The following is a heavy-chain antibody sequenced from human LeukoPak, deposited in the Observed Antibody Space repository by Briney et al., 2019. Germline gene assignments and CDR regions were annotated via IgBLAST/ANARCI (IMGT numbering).Heavy chain of an antibody. CDR2: ISGSSGII. CDR3: ARGSTYYESSGHVPFDY. D-gene: IGHD3-22*01. Sequence: GRSLSLSCAASGFTFNTYTMNWVSQAPGKGLEWVSYISGSSGIIDYADSVRGRFTISRDNAKNSLYLQMNSLRAEDTAVYYCARGSTYYESSGHVPFDYWGQGTLVTVSS. CDR1: GFTFNTYT. J-gene: IGHJ4*02. V-gene: IGHV3-48*01.